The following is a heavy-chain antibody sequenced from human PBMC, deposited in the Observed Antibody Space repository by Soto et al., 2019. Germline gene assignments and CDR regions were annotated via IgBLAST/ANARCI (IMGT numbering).Heavy chain of an antibody. CDR1: GGSISSYY. CDR3: ASHYYDISGYYDAFDI. CDR2: IYYSGST. J-gene: IGHJ3*02. D-gene: IGHD3-22*01. V-gene: IGHV4-59*01. Sequence: SETLSLTCTVSGGSISSYYWSWIRQPPGKGLEWIGYIYYSGSTNYNPSLKSRFTISVYTSKNQLSLKLRSVTAADTAVYYCASHYYDISGYYDAFDIWGQGTMVTVSS.